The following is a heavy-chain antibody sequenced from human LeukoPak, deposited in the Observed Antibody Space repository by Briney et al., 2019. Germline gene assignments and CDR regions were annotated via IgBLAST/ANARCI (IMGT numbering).Heavy chain of an antibody. CDR1: GFTFDDYA. CDR3: AKLGRGELGPFDY. D-gene: IGHD3-16*01. Sequence: GGSLRLSCAASGFTFDDYAMHWVRQAPGKGLEWVSGISWNSGSIGYADSVKGRFTISRDNAKNSLYLQMNSLRAEDTALYYCAKLGRGELGPFDYWGQGTLVTVST. J-gene: IGHJ4*02. CDR2: ISWNSGSI. V-gene: IGHV3-9*01.